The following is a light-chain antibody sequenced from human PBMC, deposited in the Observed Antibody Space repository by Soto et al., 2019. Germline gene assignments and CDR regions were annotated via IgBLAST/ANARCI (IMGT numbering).Light chain of an antibody. CDR2: DVD. Sequence: QSVLTQPASVSGSPGQSITISCTGITNDYVSWFQFHPGQAPKIMFYDVDRRPSGVSDRFSASKSGNTASLTISGLQAEDEAEYYACSYNSVRLPYVFGPGTKVTVL. J-gene: IGLJ1*01. V-gene: IGLV2-14*03. CDR3: CSYNSVRLPYV. CDR1: TNDY.